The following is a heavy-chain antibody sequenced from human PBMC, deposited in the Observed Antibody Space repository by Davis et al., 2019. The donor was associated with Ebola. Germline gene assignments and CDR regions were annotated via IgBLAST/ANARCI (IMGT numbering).Heavy chain of an antibody. V-gene: IGHV3-74*01. J-gene: IGHJ4*02. CDR1: SGYW. CDR3: TRDFDRVRE. Sequence: GESLKIPCAAFSGYWMHWVRQAPGKGLVRVSRINPDGGRTGYADSVKGRFTISRDSAKNTVYLQMNSLRAEDTAVYYCTRDFDRVREWGQGTLVTVSS. CDR2: INPDGGRT. D-gene: IGHD3-22*01.